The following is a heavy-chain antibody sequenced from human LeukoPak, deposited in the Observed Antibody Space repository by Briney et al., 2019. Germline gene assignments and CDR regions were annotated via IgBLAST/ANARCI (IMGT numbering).Heavy chain of an antibody. CDR2: ITWNSAPI. CDR1: GFSFDDYA. D-gene: IGHD6-19*01. Sequence: GRSLRLSCATSGFSFDDYAMHWVRQVPGKGLEWVSGITWNSAPIGYADSVKGRFTISRDNSKNSLYLQMNSLTVEDTAVYYCAKNRSGWYYLDYWGQGTLVTVSS. V-gene: IGHV3-9*01. J-gene: IGHJ4*02. CDR3: AKNRSGWYYLDY.